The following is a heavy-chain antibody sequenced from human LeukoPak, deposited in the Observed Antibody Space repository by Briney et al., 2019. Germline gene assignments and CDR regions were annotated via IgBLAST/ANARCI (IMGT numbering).Heavy chain of an antibody. CDR3: ARDTVTIDLDY. Sequence: GGSLRLSCAASGFTFSSYSMNWVRQAPGKGLEWVSYISSSSSTIYYADSVKGRFTISRDNAKNSLYLKMNSLRAEDTAVYYCARDTVTIDLDYWGQGTLVTVSS. V-gene: IGHV3-48*01. J-gene: IGHJ4*02. CDR2: ISSSSSTI. CDR1: GFTFSSYS. D-gene: IGHD4-17*01.